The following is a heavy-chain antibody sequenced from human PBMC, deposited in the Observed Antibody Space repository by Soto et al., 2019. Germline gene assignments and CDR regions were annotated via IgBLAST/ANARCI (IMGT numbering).Heavy chain of an antibody. D-gene: IGHD4-17*01. CDR2: ISWNSGSI. V-gene: IGHV3-9*01. J-gene: IGHJ4*02. CDR3: AKDISDYGGNFDY. CDR1: GFTFDDYA. Sequence: EVQLVESGGGLVQPGRSLRLSCAASGFTFDDYAMHWVRQAPGKGLEWVSGISWNSGSIGYADSVKGRFTISRDNAKNSLYLQMNSLRAEDTALYYCAKDISDYGGNFDYWGQGTLVTVSS.